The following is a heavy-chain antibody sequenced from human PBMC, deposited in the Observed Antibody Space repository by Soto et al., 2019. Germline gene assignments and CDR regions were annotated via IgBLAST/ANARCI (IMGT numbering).Heavy chain of an antibody. J-gene: IGHJ6*03. CDR2: IYYRGST. Sequence: SETLSLTCTVSGGSISSYYWSWIRQPPGKGLEWIGYIYYRGSTNYNPSLKSRVTISVDTSKNQFSLKLSSVTAADTAVYYCARDGRSGWYGDYYYYYYMDVWGKGTTVTVSS. V-gene: IGHV4-59*01. CDR3: ARDGRSGWYGDYYYYYYMDV. CDR1: GGSISSYY. D-gene: IGHD6-19*01.